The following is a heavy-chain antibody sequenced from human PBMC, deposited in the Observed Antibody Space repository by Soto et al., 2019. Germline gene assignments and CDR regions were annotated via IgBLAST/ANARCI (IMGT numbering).Heavy chain of an antibody. Sequence: SETLSLTCAVYGGSFSGYYWSWIRQPPGKGLEWIGEINHSGSTNYNPSLKSRVTISVDTSKNQFSLKLSSVTAADTAVYYCARGRFLEWLFWGQGTLVTVSS. D-gene: IGHD3-3*01. CDR1: GGSFSGYY. J-gene: IGHJ4*02. V-gene: IGHV4-34*01. CDR2: INHSGST. CDR3: ARGRFLEWLF.